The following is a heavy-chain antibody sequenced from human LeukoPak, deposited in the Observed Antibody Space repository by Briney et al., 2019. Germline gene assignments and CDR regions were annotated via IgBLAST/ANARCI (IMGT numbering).Heavy chain of an antibody. J-gene: IGHJ4*02. D-gene: IGHD1-7*01. Sequence: GGSLRLSCAASGFTFSKAGMNWVRQAPGQGLEWVGRIKTKSNGGTTDYAAHMRGSFTISRDDSENTLYLEIHSLKTEDTAVYFCTAGDWNYITAFDYWGQGALVTVSS. CDR2: IKTKSNGGTT. V-gene: IGHV3-15*01. CDR3: TAGDWNYITAFDY. CDR1: GFTFSKAG.